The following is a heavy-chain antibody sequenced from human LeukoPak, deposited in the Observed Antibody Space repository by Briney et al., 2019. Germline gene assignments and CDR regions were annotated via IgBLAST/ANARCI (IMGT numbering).Heavy chain of an antibody. CDR2: ISYDGSNK. CDR3: ERDGGDWRYFDY. Sequence: GGSLRLSCAASGFTFSSYAMHWVRHAPSKGWEEVAVISYDGSNKDYADDVKGRFNISRDNSKNTLYLQMNSLRAEDTAVYYCERDGGDWRYFDYWGQGTLVTVSS. J-gene: IGHJ4*02. CDR1: GFTFSSYA. D-gene: IGHD2-21*01. V-gene: IGHV3-30*04.